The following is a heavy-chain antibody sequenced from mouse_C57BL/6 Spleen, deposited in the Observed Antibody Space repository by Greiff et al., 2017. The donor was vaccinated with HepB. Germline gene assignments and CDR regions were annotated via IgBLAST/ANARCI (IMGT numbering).Heavy chain of an antibody. V-gene: IGHV1-69*01. CDR1: GYTFTSYW. Sequence: QVQLQQPGAELVMPGASVKLSCKASGYTFTSYWMHWVKQRPGQGLEWIGEIDPSDSYTNYNQKFKGKSTLTVDKSSSTAYMQRSSLTSEDSAVYYCARWDSNYSAWFAYWGQGTLVTVSA. D-gene: IGHD2-5*01. CDR2: IDPSDSYT. CDR3: ARWDSNYSAWFAY. J-gene: IGHJ3*01.